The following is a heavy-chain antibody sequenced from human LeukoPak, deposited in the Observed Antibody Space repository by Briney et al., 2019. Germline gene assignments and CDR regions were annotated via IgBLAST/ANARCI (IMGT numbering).Heavy chain of an antibody. J-gene: IGHJ6*02. CDR3: ARDRVDTAMVTWYYGMDV. D-gene: IGHD5-18*01. CDR1: GFTLSSYA. Sequence: PGGSLRLSCTASGFTLSSYAMSWVRQAPGEGLEWVSTISGSADNTNYAEAVKGRFTISRDNSKNTLYLQMNSLRAEDTAVYYCARDRVDTAMVTWYYGMDVWGQGTTVTVSS. CDR2: ISGSADNT. V-gene: IGHV3-23*01.